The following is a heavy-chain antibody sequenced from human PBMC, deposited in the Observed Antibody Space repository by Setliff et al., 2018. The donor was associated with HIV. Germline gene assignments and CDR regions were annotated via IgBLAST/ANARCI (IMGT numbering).Heavy chain of an antibody. CDR1: GFTFSSSW. D-gene: IGHD3-10*01. Sequence: GGSLRLSCAASGFTFSSSWMTWVRQAPGRGLEYVAGMNRDGSEKGYADSVKGRFSISRDNAKNPLYLQMSSLRTEDTAVYFCARDPAFGAFDIWGQGTMVTVSS. V-gene: IGHV3-7*04. CDR2: MNRDGSEK. CDR3: ARDPAFGAFDI. J-gene: IGHJ3*02.